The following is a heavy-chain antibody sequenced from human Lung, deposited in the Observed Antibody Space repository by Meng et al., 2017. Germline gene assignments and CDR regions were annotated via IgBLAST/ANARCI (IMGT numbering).Heavy chain of an antibody. Sequence: QGQLVQAGPDVKKPGASVKVSCKPSGYNFPDYYIPWVRRAPGQGLEWMGRINPKSGDTHYAQKFQARVTMTGDTSISTAYMELSGLRSDDTAMYYCARDEDISAAGKLFGDYWGQGTLVTVSS. D-gene: IGHD6-25*01. V-gene: IGHV1-2*06. CDR3: ARDEDISAAGKLFGDY. J-gene: IGHJ4*02. CDR1: GYNFPDYY. CDR2: INPKSGDT.